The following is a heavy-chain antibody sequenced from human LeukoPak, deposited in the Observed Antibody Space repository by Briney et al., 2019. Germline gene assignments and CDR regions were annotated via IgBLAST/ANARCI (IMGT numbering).Heavy chain of an antibody. D-gene: IGHD3-10*01. J-gene: IGHJ4*02. CDR2: ISGSGGTT. V-gene: IGHV3-23*01. CDR1: GFTFSSYG. Sequence: GGSLRLSCAASGFTFSSYGMNWVGEPPGKGLEWGSVISGSGGTTNSAAPVKGRFTSSQDNSKNMLYLQLNGLRAEDTAVYYCAKQLPYGSGSRGPDYWGQGTLGTASS. CDR3: AKQLPYGSGSRGPDY.